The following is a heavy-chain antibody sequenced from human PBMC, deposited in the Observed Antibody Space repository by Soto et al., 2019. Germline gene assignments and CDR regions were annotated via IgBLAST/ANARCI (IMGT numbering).Heavy chain of an antibody. V-gene: IGHV4-4*02. CDR2: ISRDGDA. CDR3: ARDTKAPTKQWSFDL. CDR1: TDSMNTNNNW. D-gene: IGHD2-15*01. Sequence: QVQLQESGPGLVKPSETLSLTCVVSTDSMNTNNNWWNWFRQPPGKGLEWIGEISRDGDARYNPSLKCRVTISVDKSKGQFSLTLSSVTAAHTAVYYGARDTKAPTKQWSFDLWGRGTLVIVSS. J-gene: IGHJ2*01.